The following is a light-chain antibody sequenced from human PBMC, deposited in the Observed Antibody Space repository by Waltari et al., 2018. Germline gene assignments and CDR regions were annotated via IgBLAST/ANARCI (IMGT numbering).Light chain of an antibody. CDR3: ATWDRILSAVI. V-gene: IGLV1-51*01. CDR2: SHS. J-gene: IGLJ2*01. Sequence: QSVLTQPPSVSAAPGQQVTISCSGSTSNIGENYVSWYQRLPGKDPRLLIFSHSERPAGLPDRFYRSKSDTSATLGITGLQTGDEADYYCATWDRILSAVIIGGGTKLTVL. CDR1: TSNIGENY.